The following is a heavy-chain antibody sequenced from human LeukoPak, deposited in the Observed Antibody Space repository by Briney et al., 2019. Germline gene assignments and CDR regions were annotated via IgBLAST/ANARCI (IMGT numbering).Heavy chain of an antibody. V-gene: IGHV3-64D*06. CDR2: ISSNGGST. D-gene: IGHD6-19*01. CDR1: GFTFSSYA. J-gene: IGHJ4*02. CDR3: VKGDKYSSGWYAFDY. Sequence: GGSLRLSCSASGFTFSSYAMHWVRQAPGKGLEYVSAISSNGGSTYCADSVKGRFTISRDNSKNTLHLQMSSLRAEDTAVYYCVKGDKYSSGWYAFDYWGQGTLVTVSS.